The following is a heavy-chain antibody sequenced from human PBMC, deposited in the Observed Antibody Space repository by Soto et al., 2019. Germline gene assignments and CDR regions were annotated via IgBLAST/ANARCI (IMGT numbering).Heavy chain of an antibody. D-gene: IGHD3-16*02. Sequence: QVQLVQSEAEVKKPGASVKVSCKASGYTFTSYDINWVRQATGQGLEWMGWMNPNSGNTGYAQKFQGRVTMTRNTSISTAYMELSSLRSEDTAVYYCARGLYDYIWGSYRYRGGAFDIWGQGTMVTVSS. V-gene: IGHV1-8*01. CDR1: GYTFTSYD. CDR2: MNPNSGNT. CDR3: ARGLYDYIWGSYRYRGGAFDI. J-gene: IGHJ3*02.